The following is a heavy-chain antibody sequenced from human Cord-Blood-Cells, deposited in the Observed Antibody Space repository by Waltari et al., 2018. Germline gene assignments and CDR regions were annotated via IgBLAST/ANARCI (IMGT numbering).Heavy chain of an antibody. J-gene: IGHJ4*02. Sequence: EVQLLESGGGLVQPGGSLRLSCAASGFTFSSYAMSWVRQAPGKGLEWVSAISGSGGSTCYADSGKGRFTISRDNSKNTLYLQMNGLRAEDTAVYYCAKEGRTTVTTRGAFDYWGQGTLVTVSS. CDR1: GFTFSSYA. V-gene: IGHV3-23*01. CDR2: ISGSGGST. D-gene: IGHD4-17*01. CDR3: AKEGRTTVTTRGAFDY.